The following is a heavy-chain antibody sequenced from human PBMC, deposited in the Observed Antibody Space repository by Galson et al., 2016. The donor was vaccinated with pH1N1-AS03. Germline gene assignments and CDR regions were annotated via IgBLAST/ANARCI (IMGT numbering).Heavy chain of an antibody. Sequence: SVKVSCKASGYAFTDYYMHLLRQAPGQGLEWMAWINTDSGGTDYAQKFQGRVTITRDASISTTYMELSSLRSDDTAAYYCVRGSPHSSSTNYAFEFWGRGTMVTVSS. J-gene: IGHJ3*01. CDR2: INTDSGGT. CDR1: GYAFTDYY. D-gene: IGHD6-13*01. CDR3: VRGSPHSSSTNYAFEF. V-gene: IGHV1-2*02.